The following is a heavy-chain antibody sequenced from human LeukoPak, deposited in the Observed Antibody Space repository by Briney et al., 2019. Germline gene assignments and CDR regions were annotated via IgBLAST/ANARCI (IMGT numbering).Heavy chain of an antibody. CDR3: TLRDIVVVVAATRTDYYGMDV. D-gene: IGHD2-15*01. CDR1: GFTFSNAW. CDR2: IKSKTDGGTT. Sequence: GSLRLSCAASGFTFSNAWMSWVRQAPGKGLEWVGRIKSKTDGGTTDYAAPVKGRFTISRDDSKNTLYLQMNSLKTEDTAVYYCTLRDIVVVVAATRTDYYGMDVWGQGTTVTVSS. V-gene: IGHV3-15*01. J-gene: IGHJ6*02.